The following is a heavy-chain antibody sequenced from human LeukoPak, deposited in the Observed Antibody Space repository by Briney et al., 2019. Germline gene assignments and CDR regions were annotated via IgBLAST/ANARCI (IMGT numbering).Heavy chain of an antibody. D-gene: IGHD6-25*01. CDR1: GGTFSSYA. V-gene: IGHV1-69*05. J-gene: IGHJ3*02. CDR3: ARVSSAGGHDAFDI. Sequence: SVKVSCKASGGTFSSYAISWVRQAPGQGLEWMGGIIPIFGTANYAQKFQGRVTITTDESTSTAYMELSSLRSEDTAVYYCARVSSAGGHDAFDIWGQGTMVTVSS. CDR2: IIPIFGTA.